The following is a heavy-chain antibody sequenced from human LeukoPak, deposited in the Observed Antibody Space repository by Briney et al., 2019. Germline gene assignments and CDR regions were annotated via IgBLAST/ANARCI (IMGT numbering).Heavy chain of an antibody. J-gene: IGHJ5*02. CDR3: ARDPTGTTAWFDP. CDR1: VFTFSDYY. D-gene: IGHD1-1*01. CDR2: ISSSSSYT. V-gene: IGHV3-11*06. Sequence: PGGSLRLSCAASVFTFSDYYMSWIRQAPGKGLEWVSYISSSSSYTNYADSVKGRFTISIDNAKNSLYLQMNSLRAEATAVYYCARDPTGTTAWFDPWGQGTLVTVSS.